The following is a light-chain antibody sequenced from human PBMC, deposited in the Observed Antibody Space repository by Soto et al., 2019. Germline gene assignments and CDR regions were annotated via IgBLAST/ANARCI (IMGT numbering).Light chain of an antibody. Sequence: QSVLTQPPSVSGAPGQRVTISCTGTSSNIGTGYDVHWYQQVPGTAPKVLINGNRNRPSGVPDRFFASKSGTSAPLAITGLQADDEADYYYQSYGSGLSGVVFGGGTKVTVL. CDR1: SSNIGTGYD. V-gene: IGLV1-40*01. J-gene: IGLJ2*01. CDR3: QSYGSGLSGVV. CDR2: GNR.